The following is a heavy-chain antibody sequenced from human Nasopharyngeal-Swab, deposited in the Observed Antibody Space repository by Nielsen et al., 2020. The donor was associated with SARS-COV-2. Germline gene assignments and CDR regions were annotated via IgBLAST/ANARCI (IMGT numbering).Heavy chain of an antibody. CDR3: TTDLRYYDSSGTIDY. D-gene: IGHD3-22*01. V-gene: IGHV3-15*01. Sequence: ETLSLTCAASGFTFSNAWMSWVRQAPGKGLEWVGRIKSKTDGGTTDYAAPVKGRFTISRDDSKNTLYLQMNSLKTEDTAVYYCTTDLRYYDSSGTIDYWGQGTLVTVSS. CDR2: IKSKTDGGTT. CDR1: GFTFSNAW. J-gene: IGHJ4*02.